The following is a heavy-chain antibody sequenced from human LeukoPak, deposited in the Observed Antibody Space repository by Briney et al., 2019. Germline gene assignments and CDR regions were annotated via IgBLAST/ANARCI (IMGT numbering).Heavy chain of an antibody. V-gene: IGHV5-51*01. CDR1: GYSFTSYW. Sequence: GESLKISCKGSGYSFTSYWIGWVRQMPGKGLEWMGIIYPGDSDTRYSPSFQGQVTISADKSISTAYLQWSSLKASDTAMCYCARQRLGHPDSEAWAFDIWGQGTMVTVSS. D-gene: IGHD5-18*01. J-gene: IGHJ3*02. CDR3: ARQRLGHPDSEAWAFDI. CDR2: IYPGDSDT.